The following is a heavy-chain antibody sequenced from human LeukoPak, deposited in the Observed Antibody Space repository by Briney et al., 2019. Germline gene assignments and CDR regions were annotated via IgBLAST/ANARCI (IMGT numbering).Heavy chain of an antibody. CDR2: ISYDGSNK. CDR1: GFTFSSYG. CDR3: ARDHYDSSGYCFDF. D-gene: IGHD3-22*01. J-gene: IGHJ4*02. Sequence: GGSLRLSCAASGFTFSSYGMHWVRQAPGKGLEWVAVISYDGSNKYYADSVKGRFTISRDNSKNTLYLQMNSLRTEDTAVYYCARDHYDSSGYCFDFWGQGTLVTVSS. V-gene: IGHV3-30*03.